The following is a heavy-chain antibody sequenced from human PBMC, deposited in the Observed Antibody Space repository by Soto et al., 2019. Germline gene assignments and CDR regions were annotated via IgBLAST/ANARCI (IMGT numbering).Heavy chain of an antibody. Sequence: EVQLLESGGGLVQPGGSLRLSCAASGFTFSSYDMSWVRQAPGKGLEWVSAISGSGGSTYYADSVKGRFTISRDNSKNTLYLQMNSLRAEDTAVYYCAKEEGSGSYYYYYYYMDVWGKGTTVTVSS. CDR2: ISGSGGST. D-gene: IGHD3-10*01. V-gene: IGHV3-23*01. CDR1: GFTFSSYD. J-gene: IGHJ6*03. CDR3: AKEEGSGSYYYYYYYMDV.